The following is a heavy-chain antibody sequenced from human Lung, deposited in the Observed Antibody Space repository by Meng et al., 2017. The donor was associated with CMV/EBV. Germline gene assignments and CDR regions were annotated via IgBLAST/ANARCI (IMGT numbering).Heavy chain of an antibody. D-gene: IGHD2-2*01. CDR3: ARDPRVKSYVVVPAASDY. CDR2: IKQDGSEK. V-gene: IGHV3-7*01. J-gene: IGHJ4*02. Sequence: GGSLRLXCVASGFTFNTYWMSWVSQAPGKGLEWVANIKQDGSEKYYVGSVKGRFTISRDNAKNSLYLQMNSLRAEDTAVYYCARDPRVKSYVVVPAASDYWGQGTLVTVSS. CDR1: GFTFNTYW.